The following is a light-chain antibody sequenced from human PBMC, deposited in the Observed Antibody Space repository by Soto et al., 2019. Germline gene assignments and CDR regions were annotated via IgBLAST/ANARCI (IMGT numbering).Light chain of an antibody. CDR1: QSVRNSY. Sequence: EIVLTQSPGTPSLSPGERATLACRASQSVRNSYLAWYQQKPGQAPRLLVYGASSRATGIPDRCSGSGSGTDFTLTISRLEPEDFAVYYWQEYGSSPLTFGGGTKVESK. J-gene: IGKJ4*01. V-gene: IGKV3-20*01. CDR3: QEYGSSPLT. CDR2: GAS.